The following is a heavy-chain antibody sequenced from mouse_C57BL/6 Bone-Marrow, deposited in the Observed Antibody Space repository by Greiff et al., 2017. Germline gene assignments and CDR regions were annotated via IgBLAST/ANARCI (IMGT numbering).Heavy chain of an antibody. CDR1: GFTFTSYA. V-gene: IGHV1-85*01. Sequence: QVQLQQSGPELVKPGASVKLSCKASGFTFTSYAINWVHQRPGQGLEWIGWIYPRDGSTKYNEKFKGKGTLTVDTSSSTVYMELHSLTSEDSAVYFCEIITTVGAKGYWGQGTTLTVSS. CDR2: IYPRDGST. CDR3: EIITTVGAKGY. D-gene: IGHD1-1*01. J-gene: IGHJ2*01.